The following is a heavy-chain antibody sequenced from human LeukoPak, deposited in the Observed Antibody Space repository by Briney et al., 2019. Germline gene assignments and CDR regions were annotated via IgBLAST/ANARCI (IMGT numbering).Heavy chain of an antibody. D-gene: IGHD1-1*01. CDR3: ARPGERSRRDWNLDQ. J-gene: IGHJ4*02. CDR1: GYSFSNYW. V-gene: IGHV5-51*01. CDR2: GYPRGSDS. Sequence: GESLKISCKASGYSFSNYWIGLVRQVPGKGLQCMRNGYPRGSDSRYSPSCQGQVTISDDKSISTAYLQCSSLEGSDTAVYYCARPGERSRRDWNLDQWGQGTLVTVSS.